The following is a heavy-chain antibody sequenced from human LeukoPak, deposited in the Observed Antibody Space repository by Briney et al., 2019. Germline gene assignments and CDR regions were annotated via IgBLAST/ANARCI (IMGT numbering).Heavy chain of an antibody. Sequence: PSETLSLTCAVYGGSFSGYYWSWIRQPPGKGLEWIGEINHSGSTNYNPSLKSRVTISVDTSKNQFSLKLSSVTAADTAVYYCARGSVGYYVSGSPFYYGMDVWGQGTTVTVSS. D-gene: IGHD3-10*01. J-gene: IGHJ6*02. V-gene: IGHV4-34*01. CDR3: ARGSVGYYVSGSPFYYGMDV. CDR2: INHSGST. CDR1: GGSFSGYY.